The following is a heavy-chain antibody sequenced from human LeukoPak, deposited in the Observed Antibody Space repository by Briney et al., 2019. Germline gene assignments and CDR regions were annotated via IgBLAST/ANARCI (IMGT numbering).Heavy chain of an antibody. D-gene: IGHD6-19*01. V-gene: IGHV4-31*03. Sequence: SQTLSLTCTVSGGSISSGGYYWSWIRQHPGKGLEWIGYIYYSGSTYYNPSLKSRVTISVDTSKNQFSLKLSSVTAADTAVYYCARAKIAVAGLTVFIDYWGQGTLVTVSS. J-gene: IGHJ4*02. CDR1: GGSISSGGYY. CDR2: IYYSGST. CDR3: ARAKIAVAGLTVFIDY.